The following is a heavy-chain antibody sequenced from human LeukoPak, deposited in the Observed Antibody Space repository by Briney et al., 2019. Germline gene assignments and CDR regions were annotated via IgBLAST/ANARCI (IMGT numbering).Heavy chain of an antibody. CDR2: IYTSGST. Sequence: PSETLSLTCTVSGGSISSYYWSWIRQPAGKGLEWIGRIYTSGSTNYNPSLKSRVTISVDTSKNQFSLKLSSVTAADTAVYYCASLNSSSWKFDYWGQGTLVTVSS. CDR3: ASLNSSSWKFDY. D-gene: IGHD6-13*01. J-gene: IGHJ4*02. V-gene: IGHV4-4*07. CDR1: GGSISSYY.